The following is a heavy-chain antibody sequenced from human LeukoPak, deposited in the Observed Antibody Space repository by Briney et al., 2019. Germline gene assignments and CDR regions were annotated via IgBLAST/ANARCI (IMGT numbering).Heavy chain of an antibody. D-gene: IGHD3-16*02. CDR1: GGSISSSSYY. Sequence: SETLSLTCTVSGGSISSSSYYWGWIRQPPGKGLEWIGSIHYSGSTYYNPSLKSRVTISVDTSKNQFSLKLSSVTAADTAVYYCARHVDPVMITFGGVIGDNWFDPWGQGTLVTVSS. J-gene: IGHJ5*02. CDR2: IHYSGST. CDR3: ARHVDPVMITFGGVIGDNWFDP. V-gene: IGHV4-39*01.